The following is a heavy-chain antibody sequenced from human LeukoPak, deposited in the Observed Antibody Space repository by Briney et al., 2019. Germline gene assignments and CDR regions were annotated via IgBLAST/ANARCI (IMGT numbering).Heavy chain of an antibody. V-gene: IGHV1-2*02. J-gene: IGHJ6*03. CDR2: INPNSGGT. Sequence: ASVKVSCKASGYTFTGYYMHWVRQAPGQGLEWMGWINPNSGGTNYAQKFQGRVTMTRDTSISTAYMELSRLRSDDTAVYYCARDARYCTNGVCSAGVYYYYYTDVWGKGTTVTVSS. CDR1: GYTFTGYY. CDR3: ARDARYCTNGVCSAGVYYYYYTDV. D-gene: IGHD2-8*01.